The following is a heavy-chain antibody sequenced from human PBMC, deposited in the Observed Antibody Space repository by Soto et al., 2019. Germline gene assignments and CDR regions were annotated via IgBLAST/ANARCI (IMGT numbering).Heavy chain of an antibody. V-gene: IGHV3-21*01. Sequence: PGGSLRLSCAASGCTFSSYSINWVRQAPGKGLEWVSSISSSSSYIYYADSLKGRFTISRDNAKNSQYLEMNRLKAEHTAVYYCARVGALRNGMDVWGQGTTVTVSS. CDR3: ARVGALRNGMDV. J-gene: IGHJ6*02. CDR1: GCTFSSYS. D-gene: IGHD3-16*01. CDR2: ISSSSSYI.